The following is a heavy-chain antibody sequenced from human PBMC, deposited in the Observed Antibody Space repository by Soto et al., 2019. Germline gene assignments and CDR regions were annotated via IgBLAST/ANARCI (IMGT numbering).Heavy chain of an antibody. D-gene: IGHD2-2*01. Sequence: SVKVSCKASGGTFSRYSITWVRQAPGHGLEWIGRIIPIFGIASYAQKFQGRVTITADESTSTAYMELSSLRSDDTAVYYCARIADCSITTCSVPSRFHIRGYYYYYGMDVWGQGTRVTVSS. J-gene: IGHJ6*02. CDR3: ARIADCSITTCSVPSRFHIRGYYYYYGMDV. CDR1: GGTFSRYS. V-gene: IGHV1-69*02. CDR2: IIPIFGIA.